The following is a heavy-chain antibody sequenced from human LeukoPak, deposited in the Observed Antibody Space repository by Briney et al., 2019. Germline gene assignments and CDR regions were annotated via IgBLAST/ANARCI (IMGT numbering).Heavy chain of an antibody. Sequence: PSETLSLTCTGSGGSISSYYWSWIRQPPGKGLEWIGYIYYSGSTNYNPSLKSRVTISVDTSKNQFSLKLSSVTAADTAVYYCARMPRWDGYDLDYWGQGTLVTVSS. V-gene: IGHV4-59*01. CDR1: GGSISSYY. D-gene: IGHD5-12*01. CDR3: ARMPRWDGYDLDY. CDR2: IYYSGST. J-gene: IGHJ4*02.